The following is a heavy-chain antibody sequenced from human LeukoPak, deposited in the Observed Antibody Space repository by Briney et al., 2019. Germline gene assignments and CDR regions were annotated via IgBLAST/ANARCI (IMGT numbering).Heavy chain of an antibody. D-gene: IGHD2-15*01. CDR3: AKQLGYCSDGSCYFPY. CDR2: ISSSSSTI. V-gene: IGHV3-48*02. J-gene: IGHJ4*02. Sequence: GGSLRLSCAASGFTFSSYSMNWVRQAPGKGLEWVSYISSSSSTIYYADSVKGRFTISRDNAKNSLYLQMNSLRDEDTAVYYCAKQLGYCSDGSCYFPYWGQGTLVIVSS. CDR1: GFTFSSYS.